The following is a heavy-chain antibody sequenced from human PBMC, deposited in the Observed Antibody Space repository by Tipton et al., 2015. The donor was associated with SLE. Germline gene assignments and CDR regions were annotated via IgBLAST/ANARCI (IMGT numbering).Heavy chain of an antibody. CDR1: GYSISSGYY. D-gene: IGHD3-22*01. V-gene: IGHV4-38-2*02. Sequence: TLSLTCNVSGYSISSGYYWGWIRQPPGKGLEWIGSIYHSGSTYYNPSLKSRVTISVDTSKNQFSLKLSSVTAADTAVYYCAREGYYDNSGYYPLFDSWGQGILVTVSS. CDR2: IYHSGST. CDR3: AREGYYDNSGYYPLFDS. J-gene: IGHJ4*01.